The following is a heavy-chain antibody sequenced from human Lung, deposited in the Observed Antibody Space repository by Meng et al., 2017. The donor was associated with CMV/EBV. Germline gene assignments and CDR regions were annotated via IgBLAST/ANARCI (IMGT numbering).Heavy chain of an antibody. D-gene: IGHD2-2*01. CDR2: INPSGGST. CDR1: GYTFTSYY. CDR3: STSCSQWGYYYYYGMAV. Sequence: ASXXVSXKASGYTFTSYYMHWVRQAPGQGLEWMGIINPSGGSTSYAQKFQGRVTMTRDTSTSTVYMELSSLRSEDTAVYYCSTSCSQWGYYYYYGMAVWGQGTTVTVSS. V-gene: IGHV1-46*01. J-gene: IGHJ6*02.